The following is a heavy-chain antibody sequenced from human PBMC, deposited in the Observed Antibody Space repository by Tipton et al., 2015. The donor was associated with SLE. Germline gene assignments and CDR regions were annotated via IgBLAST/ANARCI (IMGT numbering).Heavy chain of an antibody. CDR3: ARTEYSGYDWSSYYFDY. V-gene: IGHV6-1*01. CDR1: GDSVSSNSAA. J-gene: IGHJ4*02. D-gene: IGHD5-12*01. Sequence: GLVKPSQTLSLTCAISGDSVSSNSAAWNWIRQSPSRGLEWLGRTYYRSKWYNDYAVSVKSRITINPDTSKNQFSLQLNSVTPEDTAVYYCARTEYSGYDWSSYYFDYWGQGTLVTVSS. CDR2: TYYRSKWYN.